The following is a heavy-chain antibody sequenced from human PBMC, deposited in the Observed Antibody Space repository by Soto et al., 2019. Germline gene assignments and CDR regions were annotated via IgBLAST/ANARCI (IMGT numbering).Heavy chain of an antibody. J-gene: IGHJ5*02. Sequence: QVQLVQSGAEVKKPGSSVKVSCKASGGTFSSYTISWVRQAPGQGLEWMGRIIPILGIANYAQKFQARVTITADKSTSTAYMELSSLRSEDTAVYYCARDSYDYIWRSYRPNWFDPWGQGTLVTVSS. CDR2: IIPILGIA. D-gene: IGHD3-16*02. CDR3: ARDSYDYIWRSYRPNWFDP. V-gene: IGHV1-69*08. CDR1: GGTFSSYT.